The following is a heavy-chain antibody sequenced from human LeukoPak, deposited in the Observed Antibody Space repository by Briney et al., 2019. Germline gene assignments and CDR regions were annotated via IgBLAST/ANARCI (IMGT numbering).Heavy chain of an antibody. D-gene: IGHD3-22*01. Sequence: GGSLRLSCVVSGFTFSSYWMSWVRQAPGKGLEWVANIKQDGSGKNYVDSVKGRFTISRDNAKNSLYLQMNSLRAEDTAVYYCARDRERSGYYYWGQGTLVTVSS. V-gene: IGHV3-7*01. J-gene: IGHJ4*02. CDR2: IKQDGSGK. CDR3: ARDRERSGYYY. CDR1: GFTFSSYW.